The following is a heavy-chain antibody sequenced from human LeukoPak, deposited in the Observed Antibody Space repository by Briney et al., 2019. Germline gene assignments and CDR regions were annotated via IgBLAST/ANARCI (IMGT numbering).Heavy chain of an antibody. D-gene: IGHD1-14*01. Sequence: PGGSLRLSCVASGFTFSSFWMSWVRQAPGKGLEWVANIKHDGSEEHYVDSVEGRFSISRDNAKNSLYLQMNSLRAEDTAVYYCARDRYSQYWGQGSLVIVSS. V-gene: IGHV3-7*01. CDR3: ARDRYSQY. J-gene: IGHJ1*01. CDR1: GFTFSSFW. CDR2: IKHDGSEE.